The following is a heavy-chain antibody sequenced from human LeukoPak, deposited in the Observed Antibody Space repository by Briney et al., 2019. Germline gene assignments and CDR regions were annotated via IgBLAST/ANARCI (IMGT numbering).Heavy chain of an antibody. Sequence: GVLRLSCAASGFTFNRYWMHWVRHAPGKGLVWVSRISPDGNSATYADSVKGRFTISRDNAKNTLYLQMNSLRAEDTAVYYCARPYYYGSGSYSPNDYWGQGTLVTVSS. D-gene: IGHD3-10*01. CDR2: ISPDGNSA. V-gene: IGHV3-74*03. J-gene: IGHJ4*02. CDR1: GFTFNRYW. CDR3: ARPYYYGSGSYSPNDY.